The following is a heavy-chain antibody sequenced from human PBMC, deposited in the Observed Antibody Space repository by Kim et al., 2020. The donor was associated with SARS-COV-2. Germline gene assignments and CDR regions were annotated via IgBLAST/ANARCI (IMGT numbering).Heavy chain of an antibody. Sequence: GGSLRLSCVASGFMFSAYRMDWVRQAPGKGPEWVSSISSYSNYIYYADSGKGRFTISRDNAKNSVFLQMNSLRAEDTAVNYCVTDERASVWGSWGQGTLVTVSS. V-gene: IGHV3-21*01. D-gene: IGHD3-16*01. CDR3: VTDERASVWGS. J-gene: IGHJ5*02. CDR1: GFMFSAYR. CDR2: ISSYSNYI.